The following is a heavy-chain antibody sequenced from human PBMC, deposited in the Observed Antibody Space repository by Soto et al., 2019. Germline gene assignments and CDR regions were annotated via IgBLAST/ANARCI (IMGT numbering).Heavy chain of an antibody. V-gene: IGHV1-69*13. CDR3: ARGLRTGNYGMDV. J-gene: IGHJ6*02. CDR1: GGTFDNYA. D-gene: IGHD2-15*01. CDR2: IIPMFETV. Sequence: SVKVSCKASGGTFDNYAVSWVRQAPGQGLEWMGGIIPMFETVNYAQRFQGRLTIAADESTSTAYMELTSLTSADTAIYFCARGLRTGNYGMDVWGQGTTLSVSS.